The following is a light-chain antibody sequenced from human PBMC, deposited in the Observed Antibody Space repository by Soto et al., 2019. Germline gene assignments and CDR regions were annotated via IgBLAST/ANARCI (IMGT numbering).Light chain of an antibody. CDR1: QNIASY. CDR2: AAS. Sequence: DIQMTQFPSSLSASVGSRVAITCRASQNIASYLNWFQQKPGKAPKLLMYAASNLLSGVPSRFSGSGSGTDFTLTITRRQPEDFETYYCQQSHSTPRTFGQGTRLDI. CDR3: QQSHSTPRT. V-gene: IGKV1-39*01. J-gene: IGKJ2*02.